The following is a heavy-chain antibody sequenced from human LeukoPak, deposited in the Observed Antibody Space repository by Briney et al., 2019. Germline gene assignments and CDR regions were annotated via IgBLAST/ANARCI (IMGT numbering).Heavy chain of an antibody. CDR1: GFTFSSYG. J-gene: IGHJ4*02. V-gene: IGHV3-33*01. Sequence: GRSLRLSCAASGFTFSSYGMHWVRQAPGKGLEWVAVIWYDGSNKCYADSVKGRFTISRDNSKNTLYLQMNSLRAEDTAVYYCARDEAERSGFLDYWGQGTLVTVSS. CDR3: ARDEAERSGFLDY. CDR2: IWYDGSNK. D-gene: IGHD3-22*01.